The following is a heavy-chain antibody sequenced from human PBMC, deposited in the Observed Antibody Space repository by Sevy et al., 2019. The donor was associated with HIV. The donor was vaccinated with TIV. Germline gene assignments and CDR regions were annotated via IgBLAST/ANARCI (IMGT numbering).Heavy chain of an antibody. J-gene: IGHJ6*02. Sequence: GESLKISCAASGFTFNAAWMTWVRQAPGKGLEWVAVIRYDGSNKHYGDSVKGRFTISRDNSKNALYLQMSSLRAEDTAVYYCAREKVDTSMIFVEYYGMDVWGQGTTVTVSS. D-gene: IGHD5-18*01. CDR2: IRYDGSNK. CDR3: AREKVDTSMIFVEYYGMDV. CDR1: GFTFNAAW. V-gene: IGHV3-33*08.